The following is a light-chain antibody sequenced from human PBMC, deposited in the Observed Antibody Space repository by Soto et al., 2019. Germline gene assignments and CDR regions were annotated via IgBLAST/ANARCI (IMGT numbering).Light chain of an antibody. Sequence: QSVLAQPRSVPGSPGQSVTISCTGTSSDVGGYDFVSWYQQHPGKAPKLMISDVSKRPSGVPDRFSGSKSGNTASLTISGLQAEDEADYYCSSFTGASTIFGTGTKVTVL. J-gene: IGLJ1*01. CDR2: DVS. V-gene: IGLV2-11*01. CDR3: SSFTGASTI. CDR1: SSDVGGYDF.